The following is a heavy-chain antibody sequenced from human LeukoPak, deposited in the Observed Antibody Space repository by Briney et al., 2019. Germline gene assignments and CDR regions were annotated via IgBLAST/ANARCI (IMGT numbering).Heavy chain of an antibody. CDR2: INPSGGST. CDR3: ATVGYYDSSGYRDY. CDR1: GGTFSSYA. V-gene: IGHV1-46*01. D-gene: IGHD3-22*01. J-gene: IGHJ4*02. Sequence: ASVKVSCKASGGTFSSYAISWVRQAPGQGLEWMGIINPSGGSTSYAQKFQGRVTMTRDTSTSTVYMELSSLRSEDTAVYYCATVGYYDSSGYRDYWGQGTLVTVSS.